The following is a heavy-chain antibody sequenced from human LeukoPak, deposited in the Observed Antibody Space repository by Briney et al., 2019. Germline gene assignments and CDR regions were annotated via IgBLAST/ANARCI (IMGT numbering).Heavy chain of an antibody. J-gene: IGHJ4*02. D-gene: IGHD5-18*01. Sequence: GGSLRLSCAASGFTFSSYSMNWVRQAPGKGLEWVSSISSSSSYMYYADSVKGRFTISRDNAKNSLYLQMNSLRAEDTAVYYCARVDTATNDYWGQGTLVTVSS. CDR2: ISSSSSYM. V-gene: IGHV3-21*06. CDR3: ARVDTATNDY. CDR1: GFTFSSYS.